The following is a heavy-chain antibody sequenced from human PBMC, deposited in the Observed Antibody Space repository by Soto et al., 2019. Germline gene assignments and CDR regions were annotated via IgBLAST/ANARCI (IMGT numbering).Heavy chain of an antibody. CDR3: ATLPPRIVVVFTEMPT. D-gene: IGHD2-21*01. J-gene: IGHJ5*02. V-gene: IGHV4-4*02. CDR2: IYHSGIT. CDR1: GGTSSSSDG. Sequence: SETMSLTCGVAGGTSSSSDGWTWVRQAPGKGLQWIGEIYHSGITNYNPSLRSRVSMSVDKSNNEFSLSLTSVTAADTAVYYCATLPPRIVVVFTEMPTWGQGILVTVSS.